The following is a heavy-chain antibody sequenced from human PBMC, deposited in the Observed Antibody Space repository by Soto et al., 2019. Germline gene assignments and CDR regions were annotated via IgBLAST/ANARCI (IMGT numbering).Heavy chain of an antibody. CDR3: AKRAWGTYYCDY. Sequence: EVQLLESGGGLVQPGGSLRLSCAASGFTFSSYAMSWVRQAPGKGLEWVSAISGSGDSTFYADSVKGRFTISRDNSKNTLYLQMNSMRAEDRAVFYCAKRAWGTYYCDYWGQGTLVTVSS. D-gene: IGHD3-16*01. CDR2: ISGSGDST. V-gene: IGHV3-23*01. CDR1: GFTFSSYA. J-gene: IGHJ4*02.